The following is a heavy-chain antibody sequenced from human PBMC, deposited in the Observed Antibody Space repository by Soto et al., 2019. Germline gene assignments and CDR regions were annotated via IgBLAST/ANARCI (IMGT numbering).Heavy chain of an antibody. CDR3: VRTDIAAAGSWFDP. D-gene: IGHD6-13*01. J-gene: IGHJ5*02. CDR1: GYTFTSYG. Sequence: ASVKVSCKASGYTFTSYGISWVRQAPGQGLEWMGWISAYNGNTNYAQKLQGRVTMTTDTSTSTAYMELRSLRSDDTAVYYCVRTDIAAAGSWFDPWGQGTLVTVSS. CDR2: ISAYNGNT. V-gene: IGHV1-18*01.